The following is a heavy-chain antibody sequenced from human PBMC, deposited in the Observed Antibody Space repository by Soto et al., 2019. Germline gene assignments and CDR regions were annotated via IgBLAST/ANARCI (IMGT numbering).Heavy chain of an antibody. V-gene: IGHV4-4*02. CDR2: IYHSGST. CDR3: ARAGYSSGLYYYYYGMEV. CDR1: GGSISSSNW. J-gene: IGHJ6*02. Sequence: SETLSLTCAVSGGSISSSNWWSWVRQPAGKGLEWIGEIYHSGSTNYNPSLKSRVTISVDKSKNQFSLKLSSVTAADTAVYYCARAGYSSGLYYYYYGMEVWGQGTTVTVSS. D-gene: IGHD6-19*01.